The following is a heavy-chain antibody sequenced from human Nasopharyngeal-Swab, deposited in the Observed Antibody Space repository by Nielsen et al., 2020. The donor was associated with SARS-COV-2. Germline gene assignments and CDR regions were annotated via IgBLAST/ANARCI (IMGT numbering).Heavy chain of an antibody. Sequence: ASVKVSCKASGYTFTSYGISWVRQAPGQGLEWMGWINSYNGYTNFAQKLQGRVTMTTDTSTSTACMELRSLRSDDTAVYYCARGSSGYSYHYWGQGTLVTVSS. V-gene: IGHV1-18*01. CDR1: GYTFTSYG. CDR3: ARGSSGYSYHY. CDR2: INSYNGYT. J-gene: IGHJ4*02. D-gene: IGHD5-18*01.